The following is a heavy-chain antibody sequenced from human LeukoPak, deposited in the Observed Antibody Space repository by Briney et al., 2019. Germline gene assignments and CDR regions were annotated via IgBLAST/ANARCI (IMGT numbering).Heavy chain of an antibody. CDR3: ARWFCSRTTCYYDF. CDR1: GFTVGTNY. J-gene: IGHJ4*02. Sequence: PGGSLRLSCAASGFTVGTNYMSWVRQAPGKGLEWVSFIYNTGEIYYADSVRGRFTISRDSSKNTLYLEMQSLRAEDTAVYYCARWFCSRTTCYYDFWGQGTLVTVSS. CDR2: IYNTGEI. D-gene: IGHD1-14*01. V-gene: IGHV3-53*01.